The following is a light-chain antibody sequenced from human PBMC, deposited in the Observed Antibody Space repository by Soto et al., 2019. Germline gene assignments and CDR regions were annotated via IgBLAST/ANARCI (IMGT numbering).Light chain of an antibody. J-gene: IGKJ4*01. CDR2: DAS. V-gene: IGKV3-15*01. CDR3: QHYTNWPLT. Sequence: EIVMTHSPATLSMSPGDRATLSCRASHSVDSRLAWYQQKPGQSPRLLIYDASTRATGLPARFSGSGPGTEFTLTISSLQSEDFAVYYCQHYTNWPLTFGGGTKV. CDR1: HSVDSR.